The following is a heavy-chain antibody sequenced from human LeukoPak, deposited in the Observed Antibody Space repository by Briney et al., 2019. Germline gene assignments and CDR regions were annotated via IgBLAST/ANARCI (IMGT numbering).Heavy chain of an antibody. J-gene: IGHJ4*02. CDR1: GYTFTSYG. V-gene: IGHV1-18*01. D-gene: IGHD1-1*01. Sequence: ASVKVSCKASGYTFTSYGISWVRQAPGQGLEWMGWISAYNGNTNYAQKLQGRVTMTRDTSTSTVYMELSSLRSEDTAVYYCARAEGPTGTTFAYWGQGTLVTVSS. CDR2: ISAYNGNT. CDR3: ARAEGPTGTTFAY.